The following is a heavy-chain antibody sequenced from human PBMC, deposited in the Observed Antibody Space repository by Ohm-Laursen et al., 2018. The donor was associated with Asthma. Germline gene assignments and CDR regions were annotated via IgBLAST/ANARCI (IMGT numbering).Heavy chain of an antibody. CDR2: ISSSSSTI. CDR3: AREWGGMDV. CDR1: EFTFSLYS. D-gene: IGHD3-16*01. V-gene: IGHV3-48*01. Sequence: SLSLSCTASEFTFSLYSMNWVRQAPGKGLEWVSYISSSSSTIYYADSVKGRFTISRDNAKNSLYLQMNNLRAEDAAIYYCAREWGGMDVWGQGTTVTVSS. J-gene: IGHJ6*02.